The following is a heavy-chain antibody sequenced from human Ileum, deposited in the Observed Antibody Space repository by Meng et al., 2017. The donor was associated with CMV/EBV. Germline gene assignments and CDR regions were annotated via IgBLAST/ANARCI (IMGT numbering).Heavy chain of an antibody. Sequence: SGGTFSTCVLSWVRQAPGQGLEWMGGIIPIFGTPHYAQKFQGRVTITADESTSTAYMELSSLRSEDTALYYCATSIAATIPYFLEYWGRGTLVTVSS. CDR1: GGTFSTCV. J-gene: IGHJ4*02. CDR3: ATSIAATIPYFLEY. CDR2: IIPIFGTP. V-gene: IGHV1-69*01. D-gene: IGHD6-13*01.